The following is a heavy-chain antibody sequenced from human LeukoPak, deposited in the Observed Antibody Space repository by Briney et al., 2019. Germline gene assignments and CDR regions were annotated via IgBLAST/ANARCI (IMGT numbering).Heavy chain of an antibody. CDR3: AKDIGYSSSWEIDY. V-gene: IGHV3-9*01. CDR1: GFTFDDYA. J-gene: IGHJ4*02. Sequence: GGSLRLSCAASGFTFDDYAMHWVRQAPGKGLEWVSGISWNSGSIGYADSVKGRFTISRDNAKNSLYLQMNSLRAEDTALYYCAKDIGYSSSWEIDYWGQGTLVTVSS. CDR2: ISWNSGSI. D-gene: IGHD6-13*01.